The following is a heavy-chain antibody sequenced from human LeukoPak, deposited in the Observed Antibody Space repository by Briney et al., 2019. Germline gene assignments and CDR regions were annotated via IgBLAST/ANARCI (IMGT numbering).Heavy chain of an antibody. CDR3: ARAYSENYPNWFDP. CDR1: GGSISNSY. V-gene: IGHV4-4*07. J-gene: IGHJ5*02. CDR2: IYTTGST. Sequence: SETLSLTCTVSGGSISNSYWSWIRQPAGKGLEWIGRIYTTGSTKYNPSLKSRGTLSIDTSKNPFSLKLASVTAADTAVYYCARAYSENYPNWFDPWGQGTLVTVSS. D-gene: IGHD1-7*01.